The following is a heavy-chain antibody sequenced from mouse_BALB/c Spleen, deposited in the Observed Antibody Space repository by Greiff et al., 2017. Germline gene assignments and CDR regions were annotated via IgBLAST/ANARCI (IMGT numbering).Heavy chain of an antibody. CDR2: ISDGGSYT. V-gene: IGHV5-4*02. CDR3: ARGPIYYYGSSSYYYAMDY. Sequence: EVHLVESGGGLVKPGGSLKLSCAASGFTFSDYYMYWVRQTPEKRLEWVATISDGGSYTYYPDSVKGRFTISRDNAKNNLYLQMSSLKSEDTAMYYCARGPIYYYGSSSYYYAMDYWGQGTSVTVSS. J-gene: IGHJ4*01. CDR1: GFTFSDYY. D-gene: IGHD1-1*01.